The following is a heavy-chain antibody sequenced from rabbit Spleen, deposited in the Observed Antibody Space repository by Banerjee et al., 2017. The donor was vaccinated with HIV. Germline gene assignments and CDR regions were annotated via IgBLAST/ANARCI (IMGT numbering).Heavy chain of an antibody. CDR1: GFSFSNKAV. CDR2: INAVTGKP. D-gene: IGHD6-1*01. Sequence: QEQLVEYGGDLVQPEGSLTLTCKASGFSFSNKAVMCWARQAPGKGLEWIACINAVTGKPVYATWASGRFTISRTSSTTVTLQMTRLTAADTAFYFCARDDDGDGYVADLDWWGQGTLVTVS. J-gene: IGHJ3*01. V-gene: IGHV1S45*01. CDR3: ARDDDGDGYVADLDW.